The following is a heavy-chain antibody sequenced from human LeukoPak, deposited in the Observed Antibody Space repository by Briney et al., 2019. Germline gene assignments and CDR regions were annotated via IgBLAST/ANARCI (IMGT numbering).Heavy chain of an antibody. CDR1: GFTFSSYW. CDR3: ARDKTTFGSNNWFDP. D-gene: IGHD2/OR15-2a*01. V-gene: IGHV4-38-2*02. Sequence: GSLRLSCAASGFTFSSYWMSWVRQAPGKGLEWIGSIYHAGRIYYNPSLKSRVTISVDTSKNQFSLKLSSVTAADTAVFYCARDKTTFGSNNWFDPWGQGTLVTVSS. J-gene: IGHJ5*02. CDR2: IYHAGRI.